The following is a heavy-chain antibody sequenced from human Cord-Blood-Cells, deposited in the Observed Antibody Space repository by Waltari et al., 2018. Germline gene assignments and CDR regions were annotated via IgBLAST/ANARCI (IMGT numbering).Heavy chain of an antibody. V-gene: IGHV2-70*15. CDR3: ARISPTGGVDY. CDR2: IDWDDDK. Sequence: QATLRASGPAPVKPTQPLTLTCTFSGFSHSTSGMCVSWIRQPPGKALELLARIDWDDDKYYSTSLKTRLTISKETSKNHVVLTMTNMDPVDTATYYCARISPTGGVDYWGQGTLVTVSS. J-gene: IGHJ4*02. CDR1: GFSHSTSGMC. D-gene: IGHD7-27*01.